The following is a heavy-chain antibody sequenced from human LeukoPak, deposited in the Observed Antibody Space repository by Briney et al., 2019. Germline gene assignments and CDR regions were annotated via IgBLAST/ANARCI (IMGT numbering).Heavy chain of an antibody. V-gene: IGHV3-48*02. CDR3: ARDYLGSGWPYYYYYMDV. Sequence: GVSLRLSCAASGFTISSYSMNWVRQAPGKGLEWVSYISSSSSTIYYADSVKGRFTISRDNAKNSLYLQMNSLRDEDTAVYYCARDYLGSGWPYYYYYMDVWGKGTTVTVSS. CDR1: GFTISSYS. CDR2: ISSSSSTI. D-gene: IGHD6-19*01. J-gene: IGHJ6*03.